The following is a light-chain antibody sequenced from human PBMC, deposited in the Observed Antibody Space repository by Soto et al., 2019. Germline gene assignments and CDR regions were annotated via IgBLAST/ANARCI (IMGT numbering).Light chain of an antibody. CDR2: GAS. J-gene: IGKJ1*01. Sequence: EIVLTQSPGTLSLSPGESAALSCRASESISNNFLAWYQRKPGQAPRLLIYGASYRATDIPYRFSGSGSGTDFTLTITRLDPDDFAVYYCHQYGGSPPTFGQGTKVEVK. V-gene: IGKV3-20*01. CDR3: HQYGGSPPT. CDR1: ESISNNF.